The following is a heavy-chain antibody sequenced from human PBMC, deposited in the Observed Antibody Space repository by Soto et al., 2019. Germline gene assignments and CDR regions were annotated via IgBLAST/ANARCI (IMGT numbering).Heavy chain of an antibody. CDR3: AKSAFQAAALGWFET. J-gene: IGHJ5*01. D-gene: IGHD6-13*01. CDR2: INTVGDRR. Sequence: GGSLRLSCAASGFPFSNYAMNWVRQAPGKGLEWVSFINTVGDRRYYPDSVQGRFTVSRDNSKNILYLSIKSLRDVDTAIYYSAKSAFQAAALGWFETWGPGIQENISS. CDR1: GFPFSNYA. V-gene: IGHV3-23*01.